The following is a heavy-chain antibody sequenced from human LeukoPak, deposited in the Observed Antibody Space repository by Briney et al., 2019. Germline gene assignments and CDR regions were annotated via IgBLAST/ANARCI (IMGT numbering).Heavy chain of an antibody. J-gene: IGHJ4*02. CDR2: INPNSGGT. D-gene: IGHD6-19*01. CDR1: GYTFTGYY. CDR3: ARDCRRYSSGWMFPGY. Sequence: GASVKVSCKASGYTFTGYYMHWVRQAPGQGLEWMGRINPNSGGTNYAQKFQGRVTMTRDTSISTAYMELSRLRSDDTAVYYCARDCRRYSSGWMFPGYWGQGTLVTVSS. V-gene: IGHV1-2*06.